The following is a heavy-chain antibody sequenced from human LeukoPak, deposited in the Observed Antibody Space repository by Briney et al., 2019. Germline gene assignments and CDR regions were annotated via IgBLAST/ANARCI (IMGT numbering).Heavy chain of an antibody. V-gene: IGHV1-69*04. CDR3: AEGYCTNGVCSHFDY. J-gene: IGHJ4*02. CDR1: GGTVSSYA. D-gene: IGHD2-8*01. CDR2: MIPILGIA. Sequence: ASVKVSCKASGGTVSSYAISWVRQATGQGLEWMGRMIPILGIANYAQKFQGRVTITADKSTSTAYMELSSLRSEDTAVYYCAEGYCTNGVCSHFDYWGQGTLVTVSS.